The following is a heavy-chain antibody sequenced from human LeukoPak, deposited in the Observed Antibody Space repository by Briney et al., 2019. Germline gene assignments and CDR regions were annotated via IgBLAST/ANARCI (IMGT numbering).Heavy chain of an antibody. Sequence: PSETLSLTCSVSGGSINSYYWSWIRQPPGKGLEWIGNIYYSGSTNYNPSLKSRVTISVDTSKNQFSLKLSSVTAADTAVYYCARDGGYSSGWYEDGYFDYWGQGTLVTVSS. V-gene: IGHV4-59*01. J-gene: IGHJ4*02. CDR1: GGSINSYY. CDR3: ARDGGYSSGWYEDGYFDY. CDR2: IYYSGST. D-gene: IGHD6-19*01.